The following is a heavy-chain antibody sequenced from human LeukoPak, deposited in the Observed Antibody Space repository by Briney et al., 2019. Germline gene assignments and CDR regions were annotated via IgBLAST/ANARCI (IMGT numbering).Heavy chain of an antibody. V-gene: IGHV3-21*01. CDR2: ISSSSSYI. CDR1: GFTFSSYS. Sequence: NPGGSLRLSCAASGFTFSSYSMNWVRQAPGKGLEWISSISSSSSYIYYADSVKGRFTISRDNAKNSLYLQMSSLRAEDTAVYYCAGGRVVPATTRDDIWGQGTMVTVSS. CDR3: AGGRVVPATTRDDI. D-gene: IGHD2-2*01. J-gene: IGHJ3*02.